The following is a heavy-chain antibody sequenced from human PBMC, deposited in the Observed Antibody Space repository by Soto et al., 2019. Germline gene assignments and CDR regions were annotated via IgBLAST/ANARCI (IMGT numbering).Heavy chain of an antibody. V-gene: IGHV1-69*06. D-gene: IGHD2-2*01. Sequence: SVKVSCKASGGTFSSYAISWVRQAPGQGLEWMGGIIPIFGTANYAQKFQGRVTITADKSTSTAYMELSSLRSEDTAIYYCARPPAPFKVLSYLDYWGQGALVTVSS. CDR1: GGTFSSYA. CDR2: IIPIFGTA. CDR3: ARPPAPFKVLSYLDY. J-gene: IGHJ4*02.